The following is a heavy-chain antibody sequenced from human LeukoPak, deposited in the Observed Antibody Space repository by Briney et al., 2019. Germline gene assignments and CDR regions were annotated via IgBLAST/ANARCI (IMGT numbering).Heavy chain of an antibody. D-gene: IGHD2-8*01. Sequence: GGSLRLSCAASGFTFSSYAMSWVRQAPGKGLEGVSAISGSGGSTYYADSVKGRFTISRDNSKNTLYLQMNSLRAEDTAVYYCAKVPRVSGYYFHYWGQGTLVTVSS. V-gene: IGHV3-23*01. CDR1: GFTFSSYA. J-gene: IGHJ4*02. CDR3: AKVPRVSGYYFHY. CDR2: ISGSGGST.